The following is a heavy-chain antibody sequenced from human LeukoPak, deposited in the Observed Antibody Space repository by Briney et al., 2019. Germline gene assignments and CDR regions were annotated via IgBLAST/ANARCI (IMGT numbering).Heavy chain of an antibody. D-gene: IGHD5-24*01. CDR3: TRPDGYNYY. Sequence: PGGSVRLSCAASGFTFRSYGMHWVRQASGNGLEWVGRIRSKANSYATAYAASVKGRFTISRDDSKNTAYLQMNSLKTEDTAVYYCTRPDGYNYYWGQGTLVTVSS. V-gene: IGHV3-73*01. CDR2: IRSKANSYAT. CDR1: GFTFRSYG. J-gene: IGHJ4*02.